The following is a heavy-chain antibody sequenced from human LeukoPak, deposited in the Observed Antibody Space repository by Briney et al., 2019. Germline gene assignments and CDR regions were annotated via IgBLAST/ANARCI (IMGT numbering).Heavy chain of an antibody. Sequence: GGSLRLSCAASGFTFTDYWMSWVRQAPGKGLEWVANIKRDGSEKYYVDSVKGRFTISRDNAKNSLYLQMNSLRADDTAVYYCAKGGPTGSNYFDFWGQGTLVTVSS. V-gene: IGHV3-7*03. CDR3: AKGGPTGSNYFDF. J-gene: IGHJ4*02. CDR2: IKRDGSEK. CDR1: GFTFTDYW. D-gene: IGHD1-26*01.